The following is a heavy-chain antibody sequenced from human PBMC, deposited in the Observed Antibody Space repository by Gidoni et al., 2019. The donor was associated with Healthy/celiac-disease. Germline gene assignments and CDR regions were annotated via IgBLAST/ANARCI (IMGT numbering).Heavy chain of an antibody. CDR2: ISYDGSNK. CDR3: ARDQNSLDY. Sequence: QVQLVESGGGVVQPGRSLRLSCAASGFTFSSYAMHWVRQAPGKGLEWVAVISYDGSNKYYADSVKGRFTISRDNSKNTLYLQTNSLRAEDTAVYYCARDQNSLDYWGQGTLVTVSS. V-gene: IGHV3-30*04. J-gene: IGHJ4*02. CDR1: GFTFSSYA.